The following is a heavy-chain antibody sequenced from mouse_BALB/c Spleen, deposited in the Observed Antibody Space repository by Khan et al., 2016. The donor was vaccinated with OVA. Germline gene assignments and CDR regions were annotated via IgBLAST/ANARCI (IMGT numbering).Heavy chain of an antibody. CDR2: IWGDGST. V-gene: IGHV2-6-1*01. J-gene: IGHJ4*01. CDR3: ARQPYYHYNIMDY. CDR1: GFSLTNYG. D-gene: IGHD2-10*01. Sequence: VQLQESGPGLVAPSQSLSITCTISGFSLTNYGVHWVRQPPGKGLEWLVVIWGDGSTTYNSALKSRLTISKDNSESQVFLKMNSLQTDDTAMYFCARQPYYHYNIMDYWGQGTSVTVSS.